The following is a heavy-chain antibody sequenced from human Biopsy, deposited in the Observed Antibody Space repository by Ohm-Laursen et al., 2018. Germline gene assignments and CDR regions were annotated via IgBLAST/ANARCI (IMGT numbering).Heavy chain of an antibody. CDR1: GFTFSGSG. V-gene: IGHV3-30*18. CDR2: ISYDGSKT. Sequence: RSLRLSCAASGFTFSGSGMHWVRQAPGKGLEWVAAISYDGSKTDYGDSVKGRLNISRDNSKNTLDLQMSSLRVEDTAVYFCAKDKGTFNFYYYGMDVWGQGTTVTVSS. J-gene: IGHJ6*02. D-gene: IGHD2/OR15-2a*01. CDR3: AKDKGTFNFYYYGMDV.